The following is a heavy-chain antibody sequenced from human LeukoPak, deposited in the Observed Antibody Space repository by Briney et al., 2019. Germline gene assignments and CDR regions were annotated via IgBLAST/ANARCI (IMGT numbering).Heavy chain of an antibody. D-gene: IGHD4-11*01. CDR1: GYTFTDYY. J-gene: IGHJ3*02. CDR2: IHPSHGTT. V-gene: IGHV1-46*01. Sequence: ASVKVSCKAVGYTFTDYYLHWVRQAPGQGLEWMGIIHPSHGTTSYAQKFQGRVTMTRDMSTNTVFMEVSSLSSDDTAVYYCARDRTTMTTQWDDAFDIWGQGTLVTVSS. CDR3: ARDRTTMTTQWDDAFDI.